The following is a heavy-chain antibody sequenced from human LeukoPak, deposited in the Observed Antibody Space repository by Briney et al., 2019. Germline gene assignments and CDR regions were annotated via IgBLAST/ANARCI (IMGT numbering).Heavy chain of an antibody. V-gene: IGHV3-23*01. CDR1: GFTFSSYA. CDR2: ISGSGGST. Sequence: GGSLRLSCAASGFTFSSYAMSWVRQAPGKGLEWVSAISGSGGSTYYADSVKGRFTISRDNSKNTLYLQMNSLRAEDTAVYYCATTNPTTDIVVVVAATTLDYWGQGTLVTVSS. J-gene: IGHJ4*02. CDR3: ATTNPTTDIVVVVAATTLDY. D-gene: IGHD2-15*01.